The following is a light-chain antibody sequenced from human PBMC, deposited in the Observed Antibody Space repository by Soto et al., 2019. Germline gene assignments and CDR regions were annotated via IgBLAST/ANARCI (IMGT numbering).Light chain of an antibody. J-gene: IGLJ1*01. CDR2: EGS. V-gene: IGLV2-23*01. CDR1: SNVVGSYNL. Sequence: QSALTQPASVSGSPGQSITISCTGTSNVVGSYNLVSWYQHHPGKAPKLMIFEGSKRPSGVSNRFSGSKSGNTASLTISGLQAEDEADFYCCSYAGSNYYVFGTGTKV. CDR3: CSYAGSNYYV.